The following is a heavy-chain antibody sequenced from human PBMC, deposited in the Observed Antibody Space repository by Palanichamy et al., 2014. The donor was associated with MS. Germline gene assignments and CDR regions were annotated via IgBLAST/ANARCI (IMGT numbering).Heavy chain of an antibody. CDR1: GFTFSSYG. CDR2: ISYDGSNK. J-gene: IGHJ4*02. D-gene: IGHD6-13*01. V-gene: IGHV3-30*18. Sequence: QVQLVESGGGVVQPGRSLRLSCAASGFTFSSYGMHWVRQAPGKGLEWVAVISYDGSNKYYADSVKGRFTISRDNSKNTLYLQMNSLRAEDTAVYYCAKDRYSSSRHYFDHWGQGTLVTVSS. CDR3: AKDRYSSSRHYFDH.